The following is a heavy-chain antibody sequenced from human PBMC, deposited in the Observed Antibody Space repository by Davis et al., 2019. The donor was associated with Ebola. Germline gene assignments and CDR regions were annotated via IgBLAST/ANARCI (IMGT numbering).Heavy chain of an antibody. CDR3: ARDSGDFWSGYPGD. J-gene: IGHJ4*02. Sequence: GGSLRLSCAASGFTFSDYYMSWIRQAPGKGLEWVSYISSSGSTIYYADSVKGRFTISRDNSKNTLYLQMNSLRAEDTAVYYCARDSGDFWSGYPGDWGQGTLVTVSS. D-gene: IGHD3-3*01. CDR2: ISSSGSTI. CDR1: GFTFSDYY. V-gene: IGHV3-11*04.